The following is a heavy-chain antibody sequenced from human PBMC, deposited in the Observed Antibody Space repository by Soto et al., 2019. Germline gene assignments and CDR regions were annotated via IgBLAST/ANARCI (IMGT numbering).Heavy chain of an antibody. J-gene: IGHJ5*02. CDR2: IYYSGST. V-gene: IGHV4-30-4*01. CDR3: ARDQLWFGELAWFDP. CDR1: GGSISSGDYY. Sequence: QVQLQESGPGLVKPSQTLSLTCTVSGGSISSGDYYWSWIRQPPGKGLEWIGYIYYSGSTYYNPSLKSRVTISVDTSKNQFSLKLSSVTDADTAVYYCARDQLWFGELAWFDPWGQGTLVTVSS. D-gene: IGHD3-10*01.